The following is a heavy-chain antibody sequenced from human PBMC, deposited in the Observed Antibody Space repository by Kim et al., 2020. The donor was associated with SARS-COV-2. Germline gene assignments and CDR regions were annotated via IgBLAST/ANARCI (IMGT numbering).Heavy chain of an antibody. CDR1: GFTFSSYA. CDR2: ISYDGSNK. V-gene: IGHV3-30-3*01. Sequence: GGSLRLSCAASGFTFSSYAMHWVRQAPGKGLEWVAVISYDGSNKYYADSVKGRFTISRDNSKNTLYLQMNSLRAEDTAVYYCARDHIVGALDAFDIWGQG. D-gene: IGHD1-26*01. CDR3: ARDHIVGALDAFDI. J-gene: IGHJ3*02.